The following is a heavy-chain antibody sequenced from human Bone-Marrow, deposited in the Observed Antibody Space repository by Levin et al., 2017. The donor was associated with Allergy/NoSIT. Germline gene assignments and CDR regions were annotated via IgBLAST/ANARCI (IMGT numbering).Heavy chain of an antibody. CDR3: ARWDGYIFNSTDY. D-gene: IGHD5-18*01. CDR1: GGTFGTSD. Sequence: SCKASGGTFGTSDISWVRQAPGQGLEWIGRIIPIFGSPDYAQSFQDRITITADESTNTVYMELSSLTSEDTAVYFCARWDGYIFNSTDYWGQGTLVTVSS. CDR2: IIPIFGSP. V-gene: IGHV1-69*01. J-gene: IGHJ4*02.